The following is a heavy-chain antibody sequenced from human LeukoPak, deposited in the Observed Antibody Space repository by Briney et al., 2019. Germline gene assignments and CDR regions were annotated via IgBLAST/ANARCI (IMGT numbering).Heavy chain of an antibody. CDR2: ITTSDGNT. J-gene: IGHJ4*02. V-gene: IGHV3-23*01. Sequence: GGSLRFSCAASGFTFSSYAMSWVRQAPGKGLEWVSTITTSDGNTYYADSVKGRFTVSRDNSKNTLYLQMNSLRAEDTAVYYCAKDGGLWVSAHWGDSWGRGTLVTVSS. D-gene: IGHD7-27*01. CDR1: GFTFSSYA. CDR3: AKDGGLWVSAHWGDS.